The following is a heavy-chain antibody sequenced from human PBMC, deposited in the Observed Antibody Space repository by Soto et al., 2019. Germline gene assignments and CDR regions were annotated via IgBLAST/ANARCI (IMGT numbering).Heavy chain of an antibody. V-gene: IGHV3-30-3*01. CDR1: GFTFSSYA. Sequence: GGSLRLSCAASGFTFSSYAMHWVRQAPGKGLEWVAVISYDGSNKYYADSVKGRFTISRDNSKNTLYLQMNSLRAEDTAVYYCARDPFVTGTSHYYYYGMDVWGQGTTVTVSS. CDR3: ARDPFVTGTSHYYYYGMDV. D-gene: IGHD1-20*01. J-gene: IGHJ6*02. CDR2: ISYDGSNK.